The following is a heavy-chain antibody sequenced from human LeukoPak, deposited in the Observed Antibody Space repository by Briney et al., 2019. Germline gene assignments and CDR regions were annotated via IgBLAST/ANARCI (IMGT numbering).Heavy chain of an antibody. V-gene: IGHV4-59*12. D-gene: IGHD6-13*01. CDR1: GGSISSYY. CDR3: ARGRSSSWYGPTQSHLTDY. J-gene: IGHJ4*02. CDR2: IYYSGST. Sequence: SETLSLTCTVSGGSISSYYWSWLRQPPGKGLEWIGYIYYSGSTNYNPSLKSRVTISVDTSKNQFSLKLSSVTAADTAVYYCARGRSSSWYGPTQSHLTDYWGQGTLVTVSS.